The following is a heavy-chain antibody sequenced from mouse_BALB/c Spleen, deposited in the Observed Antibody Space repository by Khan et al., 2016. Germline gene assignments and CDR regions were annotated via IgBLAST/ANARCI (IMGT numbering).Heavy chain of an antibody. Sequence: EVQLQESGPGLVKPSQSLSLTCTVTGYSITSNYAWNWIRQFPGSKLEWMGYITYSGATSCNPSLKSRVSLTRDTSKNQFFLQLNSVTPDDTATYYFARCGDPRETFYHAVDYGGQETSVTVSS. CDR1: GYSITSNYA. J-gene: IGHJ4*01. CDR2: ITYSGAT. CDR3: ARCGDPRETFYHAVDY. D-gene: IGHD3-3*01. V-gene: IGHV3-2*02.